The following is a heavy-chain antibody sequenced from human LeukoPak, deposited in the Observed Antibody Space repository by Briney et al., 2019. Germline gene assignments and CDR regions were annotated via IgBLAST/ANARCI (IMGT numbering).Heavy chain of an antibody. V-gene: IGHV5-51*01. J-gene: IGHJ5*02. CDR2: IYPGDSGT. CDR1: GYTFTSYW. D-gene: IGHD6-6*01. Sequence: GESLKISCQSSGYTFTSYWIGWVRQVPGKGLQWMGIIYPGDSGTTYSPSFQGQVTISADKSISTAYLQWSSLKASGTAIYYCARLIVGSSSTGWFDPWGQGTLVTVSS. CDR3: ARLIVGSSSTGWFDP.